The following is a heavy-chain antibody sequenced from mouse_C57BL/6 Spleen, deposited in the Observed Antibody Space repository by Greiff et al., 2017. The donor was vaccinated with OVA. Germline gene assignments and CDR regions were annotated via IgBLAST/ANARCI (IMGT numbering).Heavy chain of an antibody. CDR1: GYTFTSYW. V-gene: IGHV1-52*01. Sequence: QVQLKESGAELVRPGSSVKLSCKASGYTFTSYWMHWVKQRPIQGLEWIGNIDPSDSETHYNQKFKDKATLTVDKSSSTAYMQLSSLTSEDSAVYYCARAGDYGSSMDYWGQGTSVTVSS. CDR3: ARAGDYGSSMDY. CDR2: IDPSDSET. J-gene: IGHJ4*01. D-gene: IGHD1-1*01.